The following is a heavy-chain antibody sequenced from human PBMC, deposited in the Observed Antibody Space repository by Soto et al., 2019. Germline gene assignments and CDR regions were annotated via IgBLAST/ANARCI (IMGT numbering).Heavy chain of an antibody. J-gene: IGHJ5*02. D-gene: IGHD5-12*01. CDR1: GFTFSTNS. CDR3: SKWDGYGDQ. CDR2: ISGGGDST. Sequence: EVQLLESGGGLVQPGGSLRLSCAASGFTFSTNSMTWVRQAPGKGLEWVCGISGGGDSTHYADSVKGRFTISRDNYKNMVYLQMNSLTADDTAVYFCSKWDGYGDQWGQGTLVTVSS. V-gene: IGHV3-23*01.